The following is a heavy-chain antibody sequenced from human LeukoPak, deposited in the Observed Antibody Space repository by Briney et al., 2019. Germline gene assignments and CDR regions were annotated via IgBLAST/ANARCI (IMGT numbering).Heavy chain of an antibody. CDR1: GFTFSSYS. J-gene: IGHJ5*02. V-gene: IGHV3-48*01. CDR3: ARDNIPDFWSGSFDP. Sequence: PGGSLRLSCAASGFTFSSYSMNWVRQAPGKGLEWVSYISSSSSTIYYADPVKGRFTISRDNAKNSLYLQMNSLRAEDTAVYYCARDNIPDFWSGSFDPWGQGTLVTVSS. CDR2: ISSSSSTI. D-gene: IGHD3-3*01.